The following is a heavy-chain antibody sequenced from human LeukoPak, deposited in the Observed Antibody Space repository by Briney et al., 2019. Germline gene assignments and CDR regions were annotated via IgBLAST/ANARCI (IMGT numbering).Heavy chain of an antibody. Sequence: PSETLSLTCTVSGGSISSHYWGWIRQPPGKGLEWIGTIYYSGSTTYNPSLKSRVTISLDTSKNHFSLKLRSVTAADTAVYYCAGTRIFINGFDYWGQGSLVTVSS. CDR2: IYYSGST. CDR1: GGSISSHY. J-gene: IGHJ4*02. D-gene: IGHD3-3*01. V-gene: IGHV4-39*02. CDR3: AGTRIFINGFDY.